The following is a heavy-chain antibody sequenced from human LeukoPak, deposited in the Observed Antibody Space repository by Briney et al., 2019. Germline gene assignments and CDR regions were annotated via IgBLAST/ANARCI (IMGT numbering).Heavy chain of an antibody. CDR3: ATRKTYASGWLF. Sequence: GESLKISCKGSGYSFTNYWIGWVRQMPGKGLEWMGILNPFDSNVRYSPSFQGQVTISADKSINTAYLQWSSLKASDTAMYYCATRKTYASGWLFWGQGTLVTVSS. CDR1: GYSFTNYW. V-gene: IGHV5-51*01. CDR2: LNPFDSNV. J-gene: IGHJ4*02. D-gene: IGHD6-19*01.